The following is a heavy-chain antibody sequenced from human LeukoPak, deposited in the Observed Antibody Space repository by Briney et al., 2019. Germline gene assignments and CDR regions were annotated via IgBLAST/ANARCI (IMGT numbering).Heavy chain of an antibody. CDR2: MTGSGGST. CDR1: GLPLRNFA. Sequence: GGSLSLSREVSGLPLRNFAMRWVRQAPGEGFGLVSGMTGSGGSTYCANSFNGRFTISRDNAKTAMYQQMISLRADATAVYYCAKIQGQRRDDYCMDFEGKGTTVLVS. CDR3: AKIQGQRRDDYCMDF. J-gene: IGHJ6*03. V-gene: IGHV3-23*01.